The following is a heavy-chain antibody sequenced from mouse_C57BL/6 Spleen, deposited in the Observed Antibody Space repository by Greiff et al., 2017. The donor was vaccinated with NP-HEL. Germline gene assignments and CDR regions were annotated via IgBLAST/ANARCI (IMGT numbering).Heavy chain of an antibody. J-gene: IGHJ2*01. CDR1: GYTFTSYW. Sequence: QVQLKEPGTELVKPGASVKLSCKASGYTFTSYWMHWVKQRPGQGLEWIGNINPSNGGTNYNEKFKSKATLTVDKSSSTAYMQLSSLTSEDSAVYYCARGVYYGYKSYFDYWGQGTTLTVSS. CDR2: INPSNGGT. V-gene: IGHV1-53*01. D-gene: IGHD2-2*01. CDR3: ARGVYYGYKSYFDY.